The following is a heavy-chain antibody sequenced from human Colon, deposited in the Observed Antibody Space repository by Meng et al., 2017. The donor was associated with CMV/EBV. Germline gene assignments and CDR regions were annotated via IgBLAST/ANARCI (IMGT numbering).Heavy chain of an antibody. J-gene: IGHJ6*02. Sequence: SWEVSGFTFSSYTMNWVRQAPGKGLEWLSYISTSGRTTYYADSVKGRFTISRDSARNSLYLQMNSLRAEDTAVYYCARGMGVFGVLTTETFENAMDVWGQGTTVTVSS. V-gene: IGHV3-48*03. D-gene: IGHD3-3*01. CDR3: ARGMGVFGVLTTETFENAMDV. CDR1: GFTFSSYT. CDR2: ISTSGRTT.